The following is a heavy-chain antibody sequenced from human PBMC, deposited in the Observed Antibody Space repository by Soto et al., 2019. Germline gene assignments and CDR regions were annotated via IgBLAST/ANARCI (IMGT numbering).Heavy chain of an antibody. V-gene: IGHV3-23*01. CDR2: ISGSGGST. D-gene: IGHD6-19*01. J-gene: IGHJ4*02. CDR1: GFTFSSYA. CDR3: AKDIGWLAGFDY. Sequence: GGSLRLSCAASGFTFSSYAMSWVRQAPGKGLEWVSAISGSGGSTYYADSVEGRFTISRDNAKNTLYLQMNSLRAEDTALYYCAKDIGWLAGFDYWGQGTLVNVSS.